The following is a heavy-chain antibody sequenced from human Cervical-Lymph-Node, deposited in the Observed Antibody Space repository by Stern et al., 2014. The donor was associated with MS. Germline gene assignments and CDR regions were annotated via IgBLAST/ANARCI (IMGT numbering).Heavy chain of an antibody. Sequence: EVQLVQSGAEVKQPGESLTISCKGSGSSLTANLIALVCTMSGKGLEWMGIIYPGDSETRFSPSFQGQVPISADKSISTAYLQWSSLKASDTAMYYCARDYGDYAFDYWGQGTLVTVSS. J-gene: IGHJ4*02. D-gene: IGHD4-17*01. V-gene: IGHV5-51*01. CDR1: GSSLTANL. CDR3: ARDYGDYAFDY. CDR2: IYPGDSET.